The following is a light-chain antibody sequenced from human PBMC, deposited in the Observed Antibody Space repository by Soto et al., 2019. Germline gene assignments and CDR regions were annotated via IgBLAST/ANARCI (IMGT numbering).Light chain of an antibody. CDR3: AAWDDSVNGVV. CDR1: SSNIGSNT. CDR2: NND. Sequence: QSVLTQPPSASGTPGQRVTISCSGSSSNIGSNTVNWYQQLPGTAPKLLIYNNDQRPSGVSDRFSGSKSGTSASLAISGLQSENEADYFCAAWDDSVNGVVFGGGTKLTVL. V-gene: IGLV1-44*01. J-gene: IGLJ2*01.